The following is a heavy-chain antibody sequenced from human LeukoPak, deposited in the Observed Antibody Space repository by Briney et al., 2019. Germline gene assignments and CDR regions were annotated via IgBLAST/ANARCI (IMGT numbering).Heavy chain of an antibody. CDR3: ARSWTIYDPMDV. D-gene: IGHD5/OR15-5a*01. Sequence: PSETLSLTCTVSGGSISSYYWSWIRQPPGKGLEWIGYIYYSGVTNYNPSLKSRVTISGDTSQNQFSLKLNSVTAADTAVYYCARSWTIYDPMDVWGKGTTVTVSS. CDR2: IYYSGVT. J-gene: IGHJ6*03. V-gene: IGHV4-59*01. CDR1: GGSISSYY.